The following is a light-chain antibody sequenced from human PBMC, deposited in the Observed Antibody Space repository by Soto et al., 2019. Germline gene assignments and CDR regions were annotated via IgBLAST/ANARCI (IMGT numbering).Light chain of an antibody. J-gene: IGLJ3*02. CDR1: SSDVGAYNS. CDR2: DVS. CDR3: SSYTSSSTVV. V-gene: IGLV2-14*01. Sequence: QSALTQPASVSGSPGQSITISCTGTSSDVGAYNSVSWYQQHPGKAPKLMIYDVSNRPSGVSNRFSGSKSGNTASLNISGLPAEDEADYYCSSYTSSSTVVFGGGTKITVL.